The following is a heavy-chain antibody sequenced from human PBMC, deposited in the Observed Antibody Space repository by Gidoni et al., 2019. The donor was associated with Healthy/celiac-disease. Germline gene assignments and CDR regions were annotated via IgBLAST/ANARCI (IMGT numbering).Heavy chain of an antibody. D-gene: IGHD3-22*01. Sequence: EVQLVESGGGSVKPGGSLRLSCADPGFTFSNAWMSWVRQAPGTGLEWVGRIKSKTDGGTTDYAAPVKGRFTISRDDSKNTLYRQMNSLKTEDTAVYYCTTADYYDSRDDAFDIWGQGTMVTVSS. CDR1: GFTFSNAW. CDR3: TTADYYDSRDDAFDI. J-gene: IGHJ3*02. V-gene: IGHV3-15*01. CDR2: IKSKTDGGTT.